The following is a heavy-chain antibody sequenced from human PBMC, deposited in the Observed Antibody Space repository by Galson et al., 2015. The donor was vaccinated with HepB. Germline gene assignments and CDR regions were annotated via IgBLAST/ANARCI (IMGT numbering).Heavy chain of an antibody. CDR1: GFTFSTHA. CDR3: ARVADADYGDHSHFDY. CDR2: ISGGGTST. D-gene: IGHD4-17*01. J-gene: IGHJ4*02. V-gene: IGHV3-23*01. Sequence: SLRLSCAASGFTFSTHAMTWVRQVPGKGLEWLSTISGGGTSTYYTDSVKGRFTISRDNSKNTLYLQMRSLRAEDTAVYFCARVADADYGDHSHFDYWGQGTLVTVSS.